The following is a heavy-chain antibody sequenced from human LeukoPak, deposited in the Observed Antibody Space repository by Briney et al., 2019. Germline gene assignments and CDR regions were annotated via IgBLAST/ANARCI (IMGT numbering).Heavy chain of an antibody. Sequence: LEWMGWINAGNGNTKYSQKFQGRVTITRDKSASTAYMELSSLRSEDTAVYYCARAAGGIDYWGQGTLVTVSS. CDR3: ARAAGGIDY. CDR2: INAGNGNT. J-gene: IGHJ4*02. V-gene: IGHV1-3*01. D-gene: IGHD3-16*01.